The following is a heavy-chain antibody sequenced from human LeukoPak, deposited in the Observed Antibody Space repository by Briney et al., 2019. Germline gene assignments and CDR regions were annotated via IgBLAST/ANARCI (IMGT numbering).Heavy chain of an antibody. CDR3: ARVTQLWLPFDY. Sequence: PGGSLRLSCAASGFTFSSYAMSWVRQAPGKGLEWVSAISGSGGSTYYADSVKGQFTISRDNSKNTLYLQMNSLRAEDTAVYYCARVTQLWLPFDYWGQGTLVTVSS. J-gene: IGHJ4*02. D-gene: IGHD5-18*01. CDR1: GFTFSSYA. V-gene: IGHV3-23*01. CDR2: ISGSGGST.